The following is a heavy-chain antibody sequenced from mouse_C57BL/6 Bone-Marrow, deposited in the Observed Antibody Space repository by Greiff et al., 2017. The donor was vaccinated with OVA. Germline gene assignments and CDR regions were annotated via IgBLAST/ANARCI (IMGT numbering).Heavy chain of an antibody. V-gene: IGHV14-4*01. CDR1: GFNIKDDY. Sequence: VQLKESGAELVRPGASVKLSCTASGFNIKDDYMHWVKQRPEQGLEWIGWIDPENGDTEYASKFQGKATITADTSSNTAYLQLSSLTSEDTAVYYCTTHYYYGSSWFAYWGQGTLVTVSA. CDR3: TTHYYYGSSWFAY. J-gene: IGHJ3*01. D-gene: IGHD1-1*01. CDR2: IDPENGDT.